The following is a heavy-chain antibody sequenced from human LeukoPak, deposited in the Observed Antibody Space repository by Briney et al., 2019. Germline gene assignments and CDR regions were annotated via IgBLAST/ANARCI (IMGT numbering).Heavy chain of an antibody. CDR3: ASRSGSYADYYYGMDV. CDR1: GFTFSSCE. CDR2: IGSSGSTM. Sequence: GGSLRLSCAVSGFTFSSCEMNWVRQAPGKGLEWVSYIGSSGSTMYYADSVKGRFTISRDNAKNSLFLQMNSLRAEDTAVYYCASRSGSYADYYYGMDVWGQGTTVTVSS. J-gene: IGHJ6*02. V-gene: IGHV3-48*03. D-gene: IGHD1-26*01.